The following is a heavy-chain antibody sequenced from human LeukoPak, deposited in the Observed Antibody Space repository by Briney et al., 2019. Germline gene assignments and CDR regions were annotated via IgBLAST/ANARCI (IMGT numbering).Heavy chain of an antibody. J-gene: IGHJ4*02. CDR2: IRYDGSNK. CDR3: AKTDILTGYQDY. D-gene: IGHD3-9*01. Sequence: GGSLRLSCAASGFTFSSYGMHWVRQAPGKGLEWVAFIRYDGSNKYYADSVKGRFTISRDNSKNTLYLQMNSLSAEDTAVYYCAKTDILTGYQDYWGQGTLVTVSS. CDR1: GFTFSSYG. V-gene: IGHV3-30*02.